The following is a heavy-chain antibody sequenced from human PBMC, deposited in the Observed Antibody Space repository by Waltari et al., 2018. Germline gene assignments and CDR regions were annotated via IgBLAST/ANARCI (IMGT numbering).Heavy chain of an antibody. CDR1: GFTFSNNW. D-gene: IGHD6-13*01. V-gene: IGHV3-7*01. CDR2: INQDGSEK. Sequence: EVQLVESGGGLVQPGGSLRLSCAASGFTFSNNWMTWVRQAPGKGLEWVANINQDGSEKYSVESVKGRFTISRDNAKNSLYLQLNSLRADDTAVHYCTRGGDDSSWYWRNWGQGTLVTVSA. CDR3: TRGGDDSSWYWRN. J-gene: IGHJ4*02.